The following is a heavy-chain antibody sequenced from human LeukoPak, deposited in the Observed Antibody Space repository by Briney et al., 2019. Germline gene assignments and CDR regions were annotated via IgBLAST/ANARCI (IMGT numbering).Heavy chain of an antibody. CDR1: GFTFDDYG. D-gene: IGHD2-15*01. V-gene: IGHV3-9*01. Sequence: PGRSLRLSCAASGFTFDDYGMQWLRQARGEGLEWVSGISSNSGSRGYADSVKGRFNISRDDAKNSLYLQMESLRDEEKALYHCAKLGCRSVRCYSNHWGQATLVSVSS. CDR3: AKLGCRSVRCYSNH. CDR2: ISSNSGSR. J-gene: IGHJ4*02.